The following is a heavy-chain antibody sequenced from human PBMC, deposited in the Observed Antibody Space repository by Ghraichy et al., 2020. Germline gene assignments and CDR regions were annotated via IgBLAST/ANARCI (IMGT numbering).Heavy chain of an antibody. CDR1: GGSISRDSYY. CDR3: VRHELSGYTF. Sequence: SQTLSLTCRVSGGSISRDSYYWGWIRQAPGKGLEWIGSIYHSGSTYYDPSLKSRASISLDSSKNEYSLTLTSVTAADTATYYCVRHELSGYTFWGLGARVTVSS. V-gene: IGHV4-39*01. D-gene: IGHD3-3*01. CDR2: IYHSGST. J-gene: IGHJ4*02.